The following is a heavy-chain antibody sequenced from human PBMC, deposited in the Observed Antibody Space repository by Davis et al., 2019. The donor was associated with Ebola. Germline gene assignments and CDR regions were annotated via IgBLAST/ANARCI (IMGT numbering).Heavy chain of an antibody. V-gene: IGHV3-23*01. Sequence: GESLKISCAASGFTFSSYGMHWVRQAPGKGLEWVSAISGSGGSTYYADSVKGRFTVSRDNSKNTLYLQMNSLRAEDTAVYYCANSRSSWADYFDYWGQGTLVTVSS. CDR3: ANSRSSWADYFDY. CDR2: ISGSGGST. J-gene: IGHJ4*02. CDR1: GFTFSSYG. D-gene: IGHD6-13*01.